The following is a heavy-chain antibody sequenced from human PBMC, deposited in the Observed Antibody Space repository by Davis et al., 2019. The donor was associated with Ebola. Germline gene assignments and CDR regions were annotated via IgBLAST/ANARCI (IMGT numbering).Heavy chain of an antibody. J-gene: IGHJ6*02. D-gene: IGHD3-3*01. CDR2: INPRGGST. CDR3: ARVSPSILEWEGMDV. CDR1: GYTFTSYY. Sequence: AASVKVSCKASGYTFTSYYMHWVRQAPGQGLEWMGIINPRGGSTSYAQKFQGRVTMTRDTSTSTVYMELSSLRSEDTAVYYCARVSPSILEWEGMDVWGQGTTVTVSS. V-gene: IGHV1-46*01.